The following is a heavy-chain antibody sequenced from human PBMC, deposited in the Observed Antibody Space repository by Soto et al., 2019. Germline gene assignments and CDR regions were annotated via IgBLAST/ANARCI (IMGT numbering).Heavy chain of an antibody. V-gene: IGHV1-3*01. CDR2: INAANGDT. J-gene: IGHJ5*02. D-gene: IGHD6-13*01. CDR3: VRRHVSATGIDWFDP. Sequence: SVKVSCKASGYTSTSYGIHWVRQAPGQRLEWMGWINAANGDTKYSPKFQGRVTITRDTSASTAYMELSSLRSEDTAVYYCVRRHVSATGIDWFDPWGQGTLVTVSS. CDR1: GYTSTSYG.